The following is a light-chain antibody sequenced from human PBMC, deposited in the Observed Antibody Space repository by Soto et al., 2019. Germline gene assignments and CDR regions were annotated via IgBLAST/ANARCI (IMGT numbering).Light chain of an antibody. CDR1: QTISSW. V-gene: IGKV1-5*03. Sequence: DIQMTQSPSTLSASVGDRVTITCRASQTISSWLAWYQQKPGKAPKVLIYKASSLESGVPSRFSGSGSGTEFTLTISSLQPDDFAAYYCQQYNSYPYTFGQWTKL. CDR3: QQYNSYPYT. J-gene: IGKJ2*01. CDR2: KAS.